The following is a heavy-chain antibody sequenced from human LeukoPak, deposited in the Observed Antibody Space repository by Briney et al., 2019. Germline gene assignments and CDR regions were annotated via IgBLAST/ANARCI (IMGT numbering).Heavy chain of an antibody. Sequence: RGSLRLSCAASGLTFSSYAMSWVRQAPGKGLEWVSAISGSSGHTYYADSVKGRFTISRDSSKNTLYLQMNSLRADDTAVYYCAGGSSWPYFDYWGQGTLVTVSS. CDR3: AGGSSWPYFDY. V-gene: IGHV3-23*01. J-gene: IGHJ4*02. CDR2: ISGSSGHT. CDR1: GLTFSSYA. D-gene: IGHD6-13*01.